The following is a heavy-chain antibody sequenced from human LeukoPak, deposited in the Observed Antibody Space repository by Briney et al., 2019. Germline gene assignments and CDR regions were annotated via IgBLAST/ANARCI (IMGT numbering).Heavy chain of an antibody. CDR3: AKGPWDLPHAFDI. CDR2: MSGSGSIT. J-gene: IGHJ3*02. Sequence: GGSLRLSCAASGFTFSSYAMSWVRQAPGKGLECVSTMSGSGSITRYADSVKGRFIISRDNSKSTLYLQMSSLRAEDTAIYYCAKGPWDLPHAFDIWGLGTMVTVSS. V-gene: IGHV3-23*01. D-gene: IGHD1-26*01. CDR1: GFTFSSYA.